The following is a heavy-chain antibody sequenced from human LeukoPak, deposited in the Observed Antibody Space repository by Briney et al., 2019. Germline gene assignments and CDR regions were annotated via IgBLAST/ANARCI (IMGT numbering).Heavy chain of an antibody. CDR2: MNPNSGNT. V-gene: IGHV1-8*01. J-gene: IGHJ3*02. CDR1: GYTFTSYD. CDR3: TRGLVVLSATSWAFDI. Sequence: ASVNVSRKASGYTFTSYDINWVRQATGQGLEWMGWMNPNSGNTGYAQKFQARVSMTRNTSISTAYMELSSLRSEDAAVYYCTRGLVVLSATSWAFDIWGHGTMVTVSS. D-gene: IGHD2-15*01.